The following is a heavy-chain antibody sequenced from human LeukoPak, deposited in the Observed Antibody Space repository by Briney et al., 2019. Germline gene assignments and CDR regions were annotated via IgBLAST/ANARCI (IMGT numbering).Heavy chain of an antibody. CDR3: ARSYYDSSGYLPLHY. V-gene: IGHV3-74*01. D-gene: IGHD3-22*01. CDR1: GFTFSSYW. CDR2: MNSDGSST. Sequence: SGGSLRLSCATSGFTFSSYWMHWVRQAPGKGLVWVSRMNSDGSSTSYADSVKGRFTISRDNAKNTLYLQMNSLRAEDTAVYYCARSYYDSSGYLPLHYWGQGTLVTVSS. J-gene: IGHJ4*02.